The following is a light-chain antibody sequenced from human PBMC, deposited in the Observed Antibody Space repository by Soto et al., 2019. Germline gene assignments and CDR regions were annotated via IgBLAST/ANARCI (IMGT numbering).Light chain of an antibody. CDR1: SSDVGGYNY. CDR3: SSYAGSNNLGV. J-gene: IGLJ3*02. V-gene: IGLV2-8*01. Sequence: QSVLTQPPSASGSPGQSVTISCTGTSSDVGGYNYVSWYQQHPGKAPKLIIYEVSKRPSGVPHRFSGSKSGNTASLTVSGLQAEDEADYYCSSYAGSNNLGVFGGGTKLTVL. CDR2: EVS.